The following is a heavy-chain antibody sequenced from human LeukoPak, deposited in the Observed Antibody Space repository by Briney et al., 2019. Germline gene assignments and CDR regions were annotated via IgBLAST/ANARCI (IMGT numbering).Heavy chain of an antibody. V-gene: IGHV3-21*01. D-gene: IGHD6-25*01. Sequence: RGSLTPSWSASGITFSSYSMNWVSQAPGMGLGWVSSISSSSSYIYYADSVKGRFTISRYNAKTSLYLQMNSLRAADTAVYYCARYSDSSAFDYWGQGTLVTVSS. CDR3: ARYSDSSAFDY. CDR2: ISSSSSYI. J-gene: IGHJ4*02. CDR1: GITFSSYS.